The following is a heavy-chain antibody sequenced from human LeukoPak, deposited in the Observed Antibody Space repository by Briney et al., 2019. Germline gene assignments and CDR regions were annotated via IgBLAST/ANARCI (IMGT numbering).Heavy chain of an antibody. CDR2: IYYSGST. D-gene: IGHD3-3*01. CDR3: AKSSAYYDPGYFDY. Sequence: PSETLSLTCTVSSGSISSYYWSWIRQPPGKGLEWIGYIYYSGSTNYNPSLKSRVTISVDTSKNQFSLKLSSVTAADTAVYYCAKSSAYYDPGYFDYWGQGTLVTVSS. J-gene: IGHJ4*02. CDR1: SGSISSYY. V-gene: IGHV4-59*01.